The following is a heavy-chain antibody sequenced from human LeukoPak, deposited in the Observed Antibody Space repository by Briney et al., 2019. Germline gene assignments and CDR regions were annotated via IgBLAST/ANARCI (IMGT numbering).Heavy chain of an antibody. V-gene: IGHV4-59*01. D-gene: IGHD6-6*01. J-gene: IGHJ6*02. Sequence: PSETLSLTCTVSGGSISSYYWSWIRQPPGKGLEWIGYIYYSGSTNYNPSLKNRVTISVATSKNQFSLKLSSVTAADTAFYYCARSGIAARIPYGMDVWGQGTTVTVSS. CDR3: ARSGIAARIPYGMDV. CDR1: GGSISSYY. CDR2: IYYSGST.